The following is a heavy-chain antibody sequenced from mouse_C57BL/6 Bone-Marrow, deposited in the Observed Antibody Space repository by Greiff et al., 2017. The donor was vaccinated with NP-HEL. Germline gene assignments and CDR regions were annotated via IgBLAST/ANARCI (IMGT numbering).Heavy chain of an antibody. Sequence: LVESGAELVKPGASVKLSCKASGYTFTGYTIHWVKQRPGQGLEWIGRFYPGSGSIKYNEKFKDKATLTADKSSSTVYMELSSLTSADAAVYVCAVHEWGDSPNYCYWFAYWGQGTLVTVSA. CDR1: GYTFTGYT. D-gene: IGHD2-12*01. V-gene: IGHV1-62-2*01. CDR3: AVHEWGDSPNYCYWFAY. J-gene: IGHJ3*01. CDR2: FYPGSGSI.